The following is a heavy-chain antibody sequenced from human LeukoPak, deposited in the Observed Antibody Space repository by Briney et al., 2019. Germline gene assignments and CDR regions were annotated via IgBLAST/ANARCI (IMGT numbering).Heavy chain of an antibody. CDR1: GFTFSSYG. J-gene: IGHJ4*02. CDR3: ARGVAVTVTD. D-gene: IGHD6-19*01. V-gene: IGHV3-33*01. CDR2: IWYDGSNK. Sequence: GGSLRLSCAASGFTFSSYGMHWVRQAPGKGLEWVAFIWYDGSNKYYADSVKGRFTISRDNSKNTLYLQMNSLRAEDTAVYYCARGVAVTVTDWGQGTLVIVSS.